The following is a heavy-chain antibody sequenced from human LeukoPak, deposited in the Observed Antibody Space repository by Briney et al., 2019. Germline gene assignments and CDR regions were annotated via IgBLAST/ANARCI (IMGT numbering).Heavy chain of an antibody. CDR2: IIPIFGTA. CDR3: ASLTWRSRTYNWFDP. D-gene: IGHD1-1*01. Sequence: RGASVKVSCKASGGTFSSYAISWVRQAPGQGLEWMGGIIPIFGTANYAQKFQGRVTITADESTSTAYMELSSLRSEDTAVYYCASLTWRSRTYNWFDPWGQGTLVTVSS. J-gene: IGHJ5*02. V-gene: IGHV1-69*13. CDR1: GGTFSSYA.